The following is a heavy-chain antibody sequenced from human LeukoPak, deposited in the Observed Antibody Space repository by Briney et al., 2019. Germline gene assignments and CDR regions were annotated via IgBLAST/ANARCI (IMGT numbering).Heavy chain of an antibody. Sequence: GGSLRLSCAASGFTFSGSAMHWVRQASGKGLEWVGRIRSKANSYATAYAASVKGRFTISRDDSKNTAYLQMHSLKTEDTAVYYCTRLPLLEDYFDYWGQGTLVNVSS. CDR3: TRLPLLEDYFDY. CDR2: IRSKANSYAT. J-gene: IGHJ4*02. V-gene: IGHV3-73*01. D-gene: IGHD3-3*01. CDR1: GFTFSGSA.